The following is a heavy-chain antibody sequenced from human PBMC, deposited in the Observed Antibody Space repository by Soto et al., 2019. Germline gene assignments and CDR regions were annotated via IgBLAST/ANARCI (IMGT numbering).Heavy chain of an antibody. CDR2: TYYRSMWYN. V-gene: IGHV6-1*01. Sequence: SQTLSLTCAISGDSVSSNSAAWNWIRQSPSRGLEWLGRTYYRSMWYNDYALSVKSRITINPDTSKNQFSLQLNSVTPEDTAVYYCARVPRANHYYYYGMDVWGQGTTVTVSS. CDR3: ARVPRANHYYYYGMDV. CDR1: GDSVSSNSAA. J-gene: IGHJ6*02.